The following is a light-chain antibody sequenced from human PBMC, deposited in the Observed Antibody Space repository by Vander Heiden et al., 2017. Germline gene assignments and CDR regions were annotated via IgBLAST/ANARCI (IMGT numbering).Light chain of an antibody. J-gene: IGLJ1*01. CDR3: AAWDDNLNGLYV. CDR1: SSNIGSNS. CDR2: IDN. V-gene: IGLV1-44*01. Sequence: QSVLTQPPSASGTTGQRVTISCSGTSSNIGSNSVSWYRRLPGTAPKLLIYIDNQRPSGVPDRFSGSKSGTSASLAISGLQSDDEAEYFCAAWDDNLNGLYVFGTGTKVTVL.